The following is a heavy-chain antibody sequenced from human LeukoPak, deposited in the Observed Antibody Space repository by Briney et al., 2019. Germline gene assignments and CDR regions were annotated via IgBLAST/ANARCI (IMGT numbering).Heavy chain of an antibody. CDR2: IYYSGNT. Sequence: SETLSLTCTVSGVSISSSNSYWGWIRQPPGQGLVWIGSIYYSGNTYYNASLMSQGSFSINTYKKQFSLMLTSMPAADAAVYYCAIQAGSGLFILPGGQGTLVTVSS. CDR1: GVSISSSNSY. J-gene: IGHJ4*02. V-gene: IGHV4-39*01. D-gene: IGHD3/OR15-3a*01. CDR3: AIQAGSGLFILP.